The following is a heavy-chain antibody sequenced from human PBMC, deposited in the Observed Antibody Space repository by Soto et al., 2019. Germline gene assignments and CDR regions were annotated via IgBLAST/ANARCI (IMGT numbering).Heavy chain of an antibody. CDR1: GGTFSSYA. J-gene: IGHJ4*02. D-gene: IGHD2-15*01. V-gene: IGHV1-69*01. CDR3: ARDRRYCSGGSCPYYFDY. CDR2: IIPIFGTA. Sequence: QVQLVQSGAEVKKPGSSVKVSCKASGGTFSSYAISWVRQAPGQGREWMGGIIPIFGTANYAQKFQGRVTITADESTSTAYMELSSLRSEDTAVYYCARDRRYCSGGSCPYYFDYWGQGTLVTVSS.